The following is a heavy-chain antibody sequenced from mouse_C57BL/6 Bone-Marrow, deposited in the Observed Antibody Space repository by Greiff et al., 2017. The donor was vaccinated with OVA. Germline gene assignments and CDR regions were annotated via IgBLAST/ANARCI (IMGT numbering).Heavy chain of an antibody. D-gene: IGHD2-1*01. CDR2: IYPGSGST. V-gene: IGHV1-55*01. CDR3: ARWRGYGNYEDYYAMDD. J-gene: IGHJ4*01. CDR1: GYTFTSYW. Sequence: QVQLQQPGAELVKPGASVKMSCKASGYTFTSYWITWVKQRPGQGLEWIGDIYPGSGSTNYNEKFKSKTTLAVDTSSSTAYMQLSSLTSEDSEVYYSARWRGYGNYEDYYAMDDWGQGTSVTVSS.